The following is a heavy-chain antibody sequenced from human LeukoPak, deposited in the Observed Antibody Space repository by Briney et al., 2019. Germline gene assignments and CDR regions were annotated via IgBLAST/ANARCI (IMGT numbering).Heavy chain of an antibody. CDR3: ARHYSGSYYGAFDI. CDR2: IYYSGST. D-gene: IGHD1-26*01. V-gene: IGHV4-39*01. J-gene: IGHJ3*02. Sequence: SETLSLTCTVSGGSISSSSYYWGWIRQPPGKGLEWIGNIYYSGSTYYNPSLESRVTISVDTSKNQFSLKLSSVTAADTAVYYCARHYSGSYYGAFDIWGQGTMVTVSS. CDR1: GGSISSSSYY.